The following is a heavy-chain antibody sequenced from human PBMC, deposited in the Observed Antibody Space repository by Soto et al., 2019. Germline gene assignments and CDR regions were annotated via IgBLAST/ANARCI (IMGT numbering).Heavy chain of an antibody. CDR2: ISTTSFTI. CDR1: GFSSSTYD. D-gene: IGHD2-15*01. J-gene: IGHJ5*01. Sequence: GGSLRLSCAASGFSSSTYDMDWVRQAPGKAPEWIAHISTTSFTIYYADSVKGRFTISRDNARNSLYLEMKSLRDEDTAVYYCARDRCFDGSCYSASDSWGQGILVTVSS. CDR3: ARDRCFDGSCYSASDS. V-gene: IGHV3-48*02.